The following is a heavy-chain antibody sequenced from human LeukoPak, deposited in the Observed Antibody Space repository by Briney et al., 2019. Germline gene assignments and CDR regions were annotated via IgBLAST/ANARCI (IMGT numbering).Heavy chain of an antibody. CDR2: IWYDGSNK. V-gene: IGHV3-33*01. J-gene: IGHJ6*02. D-gene: IGHD3-10*01. CDR3: ARNSIPMVRGVIIPSWGYYYYGMDV. CDR1: GFTFSSYV. Sequence: GGSLRLSCAASGFTFSSYVMHWVRQAPGKGLEWVAVIWYDGSNKYYADSVKGRFTISRDNSKNTLYLQMNSLRAEDTAVYYCARNSIPMVRGVIIPSWGYYYYGMDVWGQGTTVTVSS.